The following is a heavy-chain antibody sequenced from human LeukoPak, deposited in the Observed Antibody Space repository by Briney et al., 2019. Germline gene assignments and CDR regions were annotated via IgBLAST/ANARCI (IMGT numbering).Heavy chain of an antibody. CDR3: ARDIKGVTVAGDY. Sequence: ASVKVSCKASGFTFTNYGMNWVQQAPGQGLEWMGWINTNTGKPTYAQGFIGRFVFSLDTSVSTAYLQINNLKAEDTAVYYCARDIKGVTVAGDYWGQGTLVTVSS. V-gene: IGHV7-4-1*02. J-gene: IGHJ4*02. D-gene: IGHD6-19*01. CDR1: GFTFTNYG. CDR2: INTNTGKP.